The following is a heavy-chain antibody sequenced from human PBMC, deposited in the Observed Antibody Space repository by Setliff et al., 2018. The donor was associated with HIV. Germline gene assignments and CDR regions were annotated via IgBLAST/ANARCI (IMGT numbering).Heavy chain of an antibody. J-gene: IGHJ1*01. CDR2: IGSSNHGI. CDR3: ARGGYPRL. Sequence: PGGSLRLSCAASGFNFKTYGMTWVRQAPGKGLDWVAHIGSSNHGIHYTASVQGRFTVSRDNAENLLYLQMNSLRAEDTAVYYCARGGYPRLWGQGTVVTVSS. CDR1: GFNFKTYG. D-gene: IGHD5-18*01. V-gene: IGHV3-48*04.